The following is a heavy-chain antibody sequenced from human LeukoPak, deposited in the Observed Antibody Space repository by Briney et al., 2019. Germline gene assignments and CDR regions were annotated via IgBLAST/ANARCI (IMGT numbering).Heavy chain of an antibody. J-gene: IGHJ4*02. CDR3: ARHLSGTAMAHYFDF. V-gene: IGHV4-39*01. D-gene: IGHD5-18*01. Sequence: PSETLSLTCSVSGDSISSARNYWGWIRQSPGKGLEWLASVYSSGSTHSNPSLTSRVSISIDMSKNQFSLKLYSVTASDAAIYYCARHLSGTAMAHYFDFWGQGTLVTVSS. CDR2: VYSSGST. CDR1: GDSISSARNY.